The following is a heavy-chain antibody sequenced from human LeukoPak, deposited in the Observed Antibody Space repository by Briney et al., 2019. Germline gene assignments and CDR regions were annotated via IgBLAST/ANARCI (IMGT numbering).Heavy chain of an antibody. V-gene: IGHV4-39*01. Sequence: PSETLSLTCAVSGGSISNSGYYWGWIRQSPGKGLEWIGSKYYSGDTYYNPSLKSRVTTSVDTSKNQFSLKLNSVTAADTAVYYCARHDRNFDYWGQGSPVTVSS. CDR2: KYYSGDT. CDR1: GGSISNSGYY. CDR3: ARHDRNFDY. D-gene: IGHD3-22*01. J-gene: IGHJ4*02.